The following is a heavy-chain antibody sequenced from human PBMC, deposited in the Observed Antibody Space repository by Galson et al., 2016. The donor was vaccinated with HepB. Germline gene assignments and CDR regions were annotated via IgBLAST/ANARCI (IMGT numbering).Heavy chain of an antibody. D-gene: IGHD3-3*01. Sequence: SLRLSCAASGFTFSNYAMSWVRQAPGKGLEWVSGISGTGGTTYYADSVKGRFTISRDNSKNTQYLRMNRLRAEDTAVYYCAKGDDFWSGYYGGLWGQGTLVTVSS. CDR2: ISGTGGTT. J-gene: IGHJ4*02. CDR3: AKGDDFWSGYYGGL. CDR1: GFTFSNYA. V-gene: IGHV3-23*01.